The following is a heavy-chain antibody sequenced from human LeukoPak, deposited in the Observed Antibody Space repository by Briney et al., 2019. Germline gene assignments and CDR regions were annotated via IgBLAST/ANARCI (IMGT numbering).Heavy chain of an antibody. V-gene: IGHV3-30-3*01. J-gene: IGHJ5*02. Sequence: PGRFLRLSCAASGFTFSSYAMHWVRQAPGKGLEWVAVISYDGSNKYYADSVKGRFTISRDNSKNTLYLQMNSLRAEDTAVYYCARDGHLYGDYGSWFDPWGQGTLVTVSS. CDR2: ISYDGSNK. D-gene: IGHD4-17*01. CDR1: GFTFSSYA. CDR3: ARDGHLYGDYGSWFDP.